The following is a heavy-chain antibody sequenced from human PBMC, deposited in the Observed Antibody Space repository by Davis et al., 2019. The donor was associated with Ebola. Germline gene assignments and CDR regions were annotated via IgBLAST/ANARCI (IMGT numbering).Heavy chain of an antibody. V-gene: IGHV4-59*11. CDR1: GGSISGHY. CDR2: VSDRGNT. CDR3: ARRRTTGATHSGMDV. D-gene: IGHD1-1*01. J-gene: IGHJ6*02. Sequence: MPGGSLRLSCSVSGGSISGHYWSWIRLPPGKGLDWIGYVSDRGNTNYNPSLKSRVTISLDASKYQFSLNLTSVTAADTGVYYCARRRTTGATHSGMDVWGQGTTVSVSS.